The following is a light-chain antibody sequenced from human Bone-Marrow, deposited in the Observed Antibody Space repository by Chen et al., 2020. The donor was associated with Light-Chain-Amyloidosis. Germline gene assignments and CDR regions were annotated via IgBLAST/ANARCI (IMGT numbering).Light chain of an antibody. V-gene: IGLV2-14*01. CDR3: SSFTRNNALV. J-gene: IGLJ2*01. Sequence: QSALTQPASVSGSPRQSITISCTGTSSDVGGYNYCSWYQQHPGKAPKLIIYEVTYRPSGVSNRFSGSKSGNTASLTISGLQAEDEADYYCSSFTRNNALVFGGGTKLTVL. CDR1: SSDVGGYNY. CDR2: EVT.